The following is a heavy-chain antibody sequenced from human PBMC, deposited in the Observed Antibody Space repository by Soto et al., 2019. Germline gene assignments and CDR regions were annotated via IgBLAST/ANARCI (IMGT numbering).Heavy chain of an antibody. J-gene: IGHJ4*02. V-gene: IGHV3-23*01. Sequence: PVGSLRLSCASSVFTFSSYAMSCVRQSPGKGLEWVPAISGSGGSTYYADSVKGRFTISRDNSKNTLYLQMNSLRAEDTAVYYCGKGVPRVRATRWFRPWGQGTLLHVSS. D-gene: IGHD3-10*01. CDR1: VFTFSSYA. CDR3: GKGVPRVRATRWFRP. CDR2: ISGSGGST.